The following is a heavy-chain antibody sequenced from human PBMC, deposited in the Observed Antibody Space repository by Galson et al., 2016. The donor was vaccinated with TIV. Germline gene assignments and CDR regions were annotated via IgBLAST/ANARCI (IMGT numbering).Heavy chain of an antibody. CDR2: VYPSGNT. V-gene: IGHV4-4*07. D-gene: IGHD5-12*01. CDR3: VRKATSGGYVFDI. Sequence: ETLSLTCTVSGGSVTSSHWSWIQQPAGKGLEWIGRVYPSGNTNYSPSLKSRVTMSLDTSKNQFSLNLMSVTTIDTAVYYCVRKATSGGYVFDIWGQGTMVTVSS. J-gene: IGHJ3*02. CDR1: GGSVTSSH.